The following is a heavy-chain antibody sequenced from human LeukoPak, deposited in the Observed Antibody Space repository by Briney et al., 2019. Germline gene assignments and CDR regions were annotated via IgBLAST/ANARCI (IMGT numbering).Heavy chain of an antibody. D-gene: IGHD5-24*01. V-gene: IGHV3-23*01. CDR1: EFTLSSYG. CDR3: AKEMASRRPFDC. J-gene: IGHJ4*02. CDR2: IGHGGTT. Sequence: GGSLRLSCAASEFTLSSYGMAWVRQAPGKGPEWVSAIGHGGTTYYTDPVRGRFTISRDNSKNTLHLQMNSLRGEDTAVYYCAKEMASRRPFDCWGQGTLVTVSS.